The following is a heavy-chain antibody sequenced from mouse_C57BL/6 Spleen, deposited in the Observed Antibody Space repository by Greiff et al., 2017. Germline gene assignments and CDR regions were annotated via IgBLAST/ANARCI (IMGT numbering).Heavy chain of an antibody. J-gene: IGHJ1*03. Sequence: QVQLQQPGAELVKPGASVKLSCKASGYTFTSYWMQWVKQRPGQGLEWIGEIDPSDSYTNYNQKFKGKATLTVDTSSSTAYMQLSSLTSADAAVYYCASRYSSYDDWYFDVWGTGTTVTVSS. CDR2: IDPSDSYT. V-gene: IGHV1-50*01. CDR3: ASRYSSYDDWYFDV. CDR1: GYTFTSYW. D-gene: IGHD2-5*01.